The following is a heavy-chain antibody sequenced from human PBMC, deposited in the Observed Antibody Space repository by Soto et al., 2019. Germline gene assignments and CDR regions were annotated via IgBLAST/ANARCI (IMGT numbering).Heavy chain of an antibody. D-gene: IGHD1-26*01. CDR1: GGSFSGFY. CDR2: IDQSGGHKTGST. J-gene: IGHJ2*01. V-gene: IGHV4-34*01. Sequence: QVQLHQWGTELLKPSETLSLTCAVDGGSFSGFYWNWLRQTPGKGLEWIGEIDQSGGHKTGSTTYNRSLESQLIISGDTSKNQVSLKLNSVTAADTALYYWARGLKVGTTIYWYFDRWGRGTLVTVSS. CDR3: ARGLKVGTTIYWYFDR.